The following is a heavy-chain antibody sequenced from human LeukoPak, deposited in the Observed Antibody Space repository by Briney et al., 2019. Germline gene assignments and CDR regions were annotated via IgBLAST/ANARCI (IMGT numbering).Heavy chain of an antibody. CDR1: AFTFYDYA. D-gene: IGHD2-15*01. CDR2: ISGNSGSI. J-gene: IGHJ6*02. Sequence: SLRLSCAASAFTFYDYARHWVRQATGQGLEGGSGISGNSGSIAYADSVKGRFTISRDNAKNSLYLQMNSLRAEDTALYYCAKDLSDGVDSFGYYGMDVWGQGTTVTVSS. CDR3: AKDLSDGVDSFGYYGMDV. V-gene: IGHV3-9*01.